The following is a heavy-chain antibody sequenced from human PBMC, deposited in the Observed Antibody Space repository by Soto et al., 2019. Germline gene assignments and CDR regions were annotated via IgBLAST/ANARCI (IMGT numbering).Heavy chain of an antibody. J-gene: IGHJ4*02. D-gene: IGHD6-25*01. Sequence: QVQLVESGGGVVQPGTSLTLSCVSSGFTFSRYAMHWVRQAPGKGLEWVGIISYDGISKYYADSVQGRFAISRDNSKDTLYLQMIGLRPEDTAMYFCANDPPEASWRPYYFDHWGQGTLVAVSS. CDR2: ISYDGISK. V-gene: IGHV3-30*18. CDR1: GFTFSRYA. CDR3: ANDPPEASWRPYYFDH.